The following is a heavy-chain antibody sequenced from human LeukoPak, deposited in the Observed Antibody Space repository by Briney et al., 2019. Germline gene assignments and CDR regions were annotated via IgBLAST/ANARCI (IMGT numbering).Heavy chain of an antibody. CDR1: GYTFSSYY. CDR3: ARGAASISLDF. Sequence: ASVKVSCKASGYTFSSYYINWVRQALGQGLEWMGIMNPSGGSTTYPQKFQGRVTMTRDTSTSIAYMELSSLTSEDTAMYYCARGAASISLDFWGQETLVTVSS. V-gene: IGHV1-46*01. D-gene: IGHD3-3*02. CDR2: MNPSGGST. J-gene: IGHJ4*02.